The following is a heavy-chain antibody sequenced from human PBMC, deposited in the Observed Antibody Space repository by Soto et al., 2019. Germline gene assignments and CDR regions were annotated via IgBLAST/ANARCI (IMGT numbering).Heavy chain of an antibody. CDR3: ATYHYQRSTYRRLDY. Sequence: GGSLRLSCEASGFTFSNYAMIWVRQAPGKGLEWVSTIGGSGTTTYYADSVKGRFIISRDNSRNTLYLKMSSLRAEDTAVYYCATYHYQRSTYRRLDYWGQGAMVTVSS. J-gene: IGHJ4*02. CDR2: IGGSGTTT. D-gene: IGHD2-2*01. CDR1: GFTFSNYA. V-gene: IGHV3-23*01.